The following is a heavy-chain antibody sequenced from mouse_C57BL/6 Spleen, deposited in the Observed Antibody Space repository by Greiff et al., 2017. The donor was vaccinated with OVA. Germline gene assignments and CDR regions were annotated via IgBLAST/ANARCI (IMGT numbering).Heavy chain of an antibody. V-gene: IGHV1-69*01. D-gene: IGHD2-10*02. CDR2: IDPSDSYT. CDR1: GYTFTSYW. Sequence: QVQLQQPGAELVMPGASVKLSCKASGYTFTSYWMHWVKQRPGQGLEWIGEIDPSDSYTNYNQKFKGKSTLTVDKSSSTAYMQLSSLTTEDSAVYYCARSAYGVYAMDYWGQGTSVTVSS. J-gene: IGHJ4*01. CDR3: ARSAYGVYAMDY.